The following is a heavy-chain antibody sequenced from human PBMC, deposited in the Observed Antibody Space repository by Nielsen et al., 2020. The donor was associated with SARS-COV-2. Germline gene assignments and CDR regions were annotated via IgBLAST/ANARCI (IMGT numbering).Heavy chain of an antibody. CDR3: VGIAAAEQIFDY. CDR2: INWNGGST. V-gene: IGHV3-20*01. Sequence: GESLKISCAASGFTFDDYGMSWVRQAPGKGLEWVSGINWNGGSTGYADSGKGRFTISRDNAKNSLYLQMNSLRAEDTALYHCVGIAAAEQIFDYWGQGTLVTVSS. D-gene: IGHD6-13*01. CDR1: GFTFDDYG. J-gene: IGHJ4*02.